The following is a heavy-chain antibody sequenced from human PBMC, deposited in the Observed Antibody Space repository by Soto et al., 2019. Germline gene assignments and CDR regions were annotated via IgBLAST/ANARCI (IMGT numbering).Heavy chain of an antibody. J-gene: IGHJ4*02. CDR2: ISGSGDGT. CDR3: AGPGYSSQDY. D-gene: IGHD5-18*01. Sequence: PGGSLGLCCAACGFSFSSFALSGVRQAPGKWLEWVSAISGSGDGTYYADSVKGRFTISRDNSNNTLYLQMNSLRAEDPAVYYCAGPGYSSQDYSGQGALVTVPS. V-gene: IGHV3-23*01. CDR1: GFSFSSFA.